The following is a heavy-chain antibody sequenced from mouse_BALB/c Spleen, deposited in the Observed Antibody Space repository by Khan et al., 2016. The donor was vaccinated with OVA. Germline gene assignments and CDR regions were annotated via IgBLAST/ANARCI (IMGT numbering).Heavy chain of an antibody. CDR3: ARGGFAY. V-gene: IGHV5-15*02. CDR2: ISSVAYSI. Sequence: EVELVESGGGLVQPGGSRKLSCAASGFTFIAYGMAWVRQTPGKWPEWIAFISSVAYSIYYADTVTGRFTISRENAQYTLYLVMSSLRSDDTAMYYCARGGFAYWGQGTLVTVSA. CDR1: GFTFIAYG. J-gene: IGHJ3*01.